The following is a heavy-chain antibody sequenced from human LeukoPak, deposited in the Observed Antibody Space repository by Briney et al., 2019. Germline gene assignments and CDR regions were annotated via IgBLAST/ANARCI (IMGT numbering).Heavy chain of an antibody. CDR1: GGSISSNYYY. Sequence: PSETLSLTRTVSGGSISSNYYYWGWIRQPPGKGLEWFGSMCYSGSTYFNPSRRNRVTMHVDTSKNQFSLQLSSVTAADTAVNYCARSHFPSGYCTNGVCSPGDWFDPWGQGTLVTVSS. V-gene: IGHV4-39*01. D-gene: IGHD2-8*01. CDR3: ARSHFPSGYCTNGVCSPGDWFDP. J-gene: IGHJ5*02. CDR2: MCYSGST.